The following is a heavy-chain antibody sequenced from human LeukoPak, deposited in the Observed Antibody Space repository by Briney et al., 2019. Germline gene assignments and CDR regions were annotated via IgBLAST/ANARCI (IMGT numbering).Heavy chain of an antibody. CDR2: ITAYNGNT. V-gene: IGHV1-18*01. D-gene: IGHD3-22*01. J-gene: IGHJ4*02. CDR3: ARGQDYYDSSAYWGY. Sequence: GASVKVSCKASGYTFTSYGISWVRQAPGKGLNWMGWITAYNGNTNYAQKLQGRVTMTTDTSTSTAYMELRSLRSDDTAVYYCARGQDYYDSSAYWGYWGQGTLVTVSS. CDR1: GYTFTSYG.